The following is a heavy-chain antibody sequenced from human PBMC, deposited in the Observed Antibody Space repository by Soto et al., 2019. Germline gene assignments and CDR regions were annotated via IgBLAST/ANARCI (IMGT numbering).Heavy chain of an antibody. J-gene: IGHJ4*02. CDR3: AEGHPGGSCYSGLDC. CDR2: ISGSGDPT. V-gene: IGHV3-23*01. Sequence: EVQLLESGGGLVQPGGSLRLSCAASGFTFSSCAMSWVRQAPGKGLEWVSAISGSGDPTYYAVSVKGRFTISRDTSKNTLYLQLNSLRADDTAVYYCAEGHPGGSCYSGLDCWGQGTLVTVSS. D-gene: IGHD2-15*01. CDR1: GFTFSSCA.